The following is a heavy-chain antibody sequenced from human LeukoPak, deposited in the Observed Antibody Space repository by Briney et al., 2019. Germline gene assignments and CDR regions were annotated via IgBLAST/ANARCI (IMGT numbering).Heavy chain of an antibody. CDR1: GYSISSGYY. D-gene: IGHD2-15*01. Sequence: PSETLSLTCTVSGYSISSGYYWGWIRQPPGKGLEWIGSIYHSGSNYYNPSLKSRVTISVDTSKNQFSLKLSSVTAADTAVYYCATRANIVVVVAATEGAFDIWGQGTMVTVSS. V-gene: IGHV4-38-2*02. CDR2: IYHSGSN. CDR3: ATRANIVVVVAATEGAFDI. J-gene: IGHJ3*02.